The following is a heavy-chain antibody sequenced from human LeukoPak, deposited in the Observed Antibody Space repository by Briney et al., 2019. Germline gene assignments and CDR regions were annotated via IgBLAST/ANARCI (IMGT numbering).Heavy chain of an antibody. CDR1: GFTFGSYS. CDR3: ARDGPSQNYGSSLWVYGMDV. V-gene: IGHV3-21*01. CDR2: ISSSSSYI. J-gene: IGHJ6*02. D-gene: IGHD3-22*01. Sequence: PGGSLRLSCAASGFTFGSYSMHWVRQAPGKGLEWVSSISSSSSYIYYADSVKGRFTISRDNAKNSLYLQMNSLRAEDTAVYYCARDGPSQNYGSSLWVYGMDVWGQGPRVTVSS.